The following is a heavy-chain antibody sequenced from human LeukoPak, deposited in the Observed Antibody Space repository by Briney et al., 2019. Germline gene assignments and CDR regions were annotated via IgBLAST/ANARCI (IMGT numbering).Heavy chain of an antibody. CDR1: GGSFSGYY. D-gene: IGHD2-15*01. J-gene: IGHJ4*02. CDR2: INHSGST. Sequence: SSETLSLTCAVYGGSFSGYYWSWIRQPPGKGLEWIGEINHSGSTNYNPSLKSRVTISVDTSKNQFSLKLSSVTAADTAVYYCARVGVVVAAIYYFDYWGQGTLVTVSS. CDR3: ARVGVVVAAIYYFDY. V-gene: IGHV4-34*01.